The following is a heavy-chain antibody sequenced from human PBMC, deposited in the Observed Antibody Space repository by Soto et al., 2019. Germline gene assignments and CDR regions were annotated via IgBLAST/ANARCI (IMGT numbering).Heavy chain of an antibody. D-gene: IGHD2-8*01. CDR1: GFTFSSYA. CDR3: ARGIYCTNGVCYTGLDYYYYMDV. Sequence: GGSLRLSCAASGFTFSSYAMHWVRQAPGKGLEWVAVISYDGSNKYYADSVKGRFTISRDNSKNTLYLQMNSLRAEDTAVYYSARGIYCTNGVCYTGLDYYYYMDVWGKGTTVTVSS. J-gene: IGHJ6*03. V-gene: IGHV3-30-3*01. CDR2: ISYDGSNK.